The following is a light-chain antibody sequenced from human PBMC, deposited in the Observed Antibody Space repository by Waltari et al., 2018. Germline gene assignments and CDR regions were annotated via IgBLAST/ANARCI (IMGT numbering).Light chain of an antibody. CDR3: QNHERLPAT. CDR1: QSISKS. J-gene: IGKJ1*01. CDR2: AAS. V-gene: IGKV3-20*01. Sequence: VLTQSPGTLSLSPGERATLPCRASQSISKSLVCYQQRPGHAPRLLIYAASTRATGIPDRFSGSGFGTDFTLTISRLEPEDFAMYYCQNHERLPATFGQGTKVEIK.